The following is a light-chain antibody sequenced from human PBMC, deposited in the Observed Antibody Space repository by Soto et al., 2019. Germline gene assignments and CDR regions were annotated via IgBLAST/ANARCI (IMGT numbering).Light chain of an antibody. V-gene: IGLV2-23*02. CDR3: YSYVGSIS. J-gene: IGLJ2*01. CDR1: SSDVGSHNF. Sequence: QSALTQPASVSGSHGQSITISCTGTSSDVGSHNFVSWYQQHPGKAPELMIYEVSKRPSGVSNRFSGSKSGNTASLTISGLQAEDEADYYCYSYVGSISFGGGTKVTVL. CDR2: EVS.